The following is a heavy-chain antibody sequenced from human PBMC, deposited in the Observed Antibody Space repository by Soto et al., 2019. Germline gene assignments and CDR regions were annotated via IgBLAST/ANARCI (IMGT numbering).Heavy chain of an antibody. J-gene: IGHJ4*02. V-gene: IGHV3-15*01. Sequence: PVGSLRLSCAASGFTFSNAWMSWVRQAPGKGLEWVGRIKSKTDGGTTDYAAPVKGRFTISRDDSKNTLYLQMNSLKTEDTAVYYCTTDPYDSSGYYTDWGQGTLLTVSS. CDR2: IKSKTDGGTT. D-gene: IGHD3-22*01. CDR1: GFTFSNAW. CDR3: TTDPYDSSGYYTD.